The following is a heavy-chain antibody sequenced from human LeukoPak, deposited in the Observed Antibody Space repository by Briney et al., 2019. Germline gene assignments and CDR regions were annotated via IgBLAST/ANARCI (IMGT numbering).Heavy chain of an antibody. J-gene: IGHJ4*02. D-gene: IGHD3-10*01. V-gene: IGHV3-11*04. CDR2: ISSSGSTI. Sequence: PGGSLRLSCAASGFTFSDYYMSWIRQAPGKGLEWVSYISSSGSTIYYADSVKGRFTISRDNAKNSLYLQMNSLRGEDTAVYYCAQQGSGTYYDQNFDHWGQGTLVTVSS. CDR3: AQQGSGTYYDQNFDH. CDR1: GFTFSDYY.